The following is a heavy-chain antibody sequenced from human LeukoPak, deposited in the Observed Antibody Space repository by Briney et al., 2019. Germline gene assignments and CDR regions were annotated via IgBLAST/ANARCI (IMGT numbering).Heavy chain of an antibody. CDR1: GYTFTGYY. CDR3: ASFCWSGTKNDAFDI. Sequence: ASVKVSCKASGYTFTGYYMHWVRQAPGQGLEWMGWINPNSGGTNYAQKFQGRVTMTRDTSISTAYMELSRLRSDDTAVYYCASFCWSGTKNDAFDIWGQGTMVTVSS. CDR2: INPNSGGT. V-gene: IGHV1-2*02. J-gene: IGHJ3*02. D-gene: IGHD3-3*01.